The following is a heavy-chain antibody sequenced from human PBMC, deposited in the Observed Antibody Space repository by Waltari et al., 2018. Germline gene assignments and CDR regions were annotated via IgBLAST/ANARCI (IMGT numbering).Heavy chain of an antibody. J-gene: IGHJ4*01. CDR1: GESFLGYF. CDR3: ARYGEVPPNYFFDY. CDR2: IHYSGST. D-gene: IGHD2-21*01. Sequence: QVQLHQWGAGQLKPSETLSLTCAVSGESFLGYFWSWSHQSPGKGLEWLGAIHYSGSTNYNPTLASRLSLSVDTTKKQFSLRLTSVTAADAALYFCARYGEVPPNYFFDYWGQGTLVTVSS. V-gene: IGHV4-34*01.